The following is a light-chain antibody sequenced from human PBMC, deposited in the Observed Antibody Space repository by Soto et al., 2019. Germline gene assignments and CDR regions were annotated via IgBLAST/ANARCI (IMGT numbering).Light chain of an antibody. V-gene: IGKV1-5*01. CDR1: QSISNR. J-gene: IGKJ1*01. CDR2: VAS. Sequence: DTKITQSPSTLSASVGDRVTITCRVSQSISNRLAWDEEKPGKAPKVLIYVASSLESGGPSRFGGSGSGTEFTRTISSLQPDDFATYYCQQYKIYSRTFGHGTKV. CDR3: QQYKIYSRT.